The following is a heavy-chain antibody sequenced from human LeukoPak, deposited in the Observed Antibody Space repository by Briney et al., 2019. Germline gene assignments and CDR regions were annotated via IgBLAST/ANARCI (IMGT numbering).Heavy chain of an antibody. J-gene: IGHJ3*01. CDR1: GFTFSSYS. CDR3: AKDVTGTGAFDA. Sequence: GGSLRLSCAASGFTFSSYSMNWVRQAPGKGLEWVSSISSSSSYIYYADSVKGRFTISRDNAKNSLYLQMNSLRAEDTALYHCAKDVTGTGAFDAWGQGTMVTVSS. V-gene: IGHV3-21*04. CDR2: ISSSSSYI. D-gene: IGHD1-7*01.